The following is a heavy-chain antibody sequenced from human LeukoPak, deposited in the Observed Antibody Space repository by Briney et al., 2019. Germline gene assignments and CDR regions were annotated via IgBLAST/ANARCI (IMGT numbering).Heavy chain of an antibody. CDR1: GLSFINYW. CDR3: VKNSGWYCLDY. J-gene: IGHJ4*02. D-gene: IGHD6-13*01. V-gene: IGHV3-7*03. Sequence: GGSLGLSWAASGLSFINYWMTWVRQAPGKGLERVADINGDGSHSYCVDSVKGRFTLSRDNAKNSLFLQMNSLRAEDTAVYYCVKNSGWYCLDYWGQGTLVTVSS. CDR2: INGDGSHS.